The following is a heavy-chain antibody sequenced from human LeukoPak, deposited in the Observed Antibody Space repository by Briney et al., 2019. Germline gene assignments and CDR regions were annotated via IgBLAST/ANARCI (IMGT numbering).Heavy chain of an antibody. Sequence: ASVKVSCKASGYTFTSYGISWVRQAPGQGLEWMGWISAHNGNTNYAQKLQGRVTMTTDTSTSTAYMELRSLRSDDTAVYYCARAGWSSSWYPNRFDPWGQGTLVTVSS. CDR2: ISAHNGNT. CDR3: ARAGWSSSWYPNRFDP. D-gene: IGHD6-13*01. V-gene: IGHV1-18*01. CDR1: GYTFTSYG. J-gene: IGHJ5*02.